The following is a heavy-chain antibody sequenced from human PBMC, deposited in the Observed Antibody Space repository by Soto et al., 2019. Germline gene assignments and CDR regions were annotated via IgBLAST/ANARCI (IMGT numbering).Heavy chain of an antibody. J-gene: IGHJ4*02. V-gene: IGHV3-15*07. Sequence: EVQPVESGGGLVKPGGSLRLSCAASGFSFNYAWMNWVRQAPGKGLEWVGRIKSGGATDYAAPVTGRFTISRDDSRNTLFLRMHSLKTEDTAVYYCTTDGPAVAGVDGDCWGQGTLVTVSS. CDR2: IKSGGAT. CDR3: TTDGPAVAGVDGDC. D-gene: IGHD6-19*01. CDR1: GFSFNYAW.